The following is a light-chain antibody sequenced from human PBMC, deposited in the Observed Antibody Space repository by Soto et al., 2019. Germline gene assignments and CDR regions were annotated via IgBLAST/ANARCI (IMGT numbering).Light chain of an antibody. J-gene: IGKJ5*01. Sequence: EIVMTQSPATLSVSPGERATLSCRASQSVAGNLAWYQQRPGQAPRLLIYGASTRATGIPARFSGSGSGTEFTLTIRSLQSEDFTVYYCQQYNNWPPITFGQGTRLEIK. V-gene: IGKV3-15*01. CDR1: QSVAGN. CDR2: GAS. CDR3: QQYNNWPPIT.